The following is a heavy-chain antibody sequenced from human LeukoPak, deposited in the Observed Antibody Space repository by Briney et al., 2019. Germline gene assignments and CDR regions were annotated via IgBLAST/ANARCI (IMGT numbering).Heavy chain of an antibody. D-gene: IGHD2-2*01. Sequence: LGESLKISCKGSGYSFTSYWISWVRQMPGKGLEWMGRIDPSDSYTNYSPSFQGHVTISADKSISTAYLQWSSLKASDTAMYYCARGDVVWVDPWGQGTLVTVSS. V-gene: IGHV5-10-1*01. CDR3: ARGDVVWVDP. CDR2: IDPSDSYT. J-gene: IGHJ5*02. CDR1: GYSFTSYW.